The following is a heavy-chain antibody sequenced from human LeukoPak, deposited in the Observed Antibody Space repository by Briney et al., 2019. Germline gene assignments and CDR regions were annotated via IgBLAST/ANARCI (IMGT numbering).Heavy chain of an antibody. V-gene: IGHV1-8*01. CDR3: ARRTTDSSGYYYDTKYFHY. CDR1: GYILSSYD. D-gene: IGHD3-22*01. CDR2: MNPNSGNT. Sequence: ASVKVSCKASGYILSSYDINWVRQATGQGLEWMGWMNPNSGNTGYAQKFQGRVTMTRNTSTSTAYMELSSLRSEDTAVYYCARRTTDSSGYYYDTKYFHYWGQGTLVTVSS. J-gene: IGHJ1*01.